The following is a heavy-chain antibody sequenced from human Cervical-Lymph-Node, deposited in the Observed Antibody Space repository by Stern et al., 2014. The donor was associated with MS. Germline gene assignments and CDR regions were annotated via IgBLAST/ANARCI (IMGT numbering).Heavy chain of an antibody. Sequence: VQLVESGAEVKKPGASVKVSCKTSGYTFTSLGLSWVRQAPGQGLEWMGWISAYNGKTKYAQKLQGRVTLTTDTSTSTAYMELRSLTSDDTAVYFCASGSLEGFDPWGQGTLVTVSS. CDR1: GYTFTSLG. D-gene: IGHD5-24*01. CDR2: ISAYNGKT. CDR3: ASGSLEGFDP. V-gene: IGHV1-18*01. J-gene: IGHJ5*02.